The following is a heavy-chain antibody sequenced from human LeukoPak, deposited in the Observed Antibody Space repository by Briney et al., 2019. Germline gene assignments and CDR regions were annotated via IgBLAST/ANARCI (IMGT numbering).Heavy chain of an antibody. CDR1: GGTFSSYA. D-gene: IGHD6-13*01. V-gene: IGHV1-69*05. CDR2: IIPIFGTA. J-gene: IGHJ4*02. Sequence: SVKVSCKASGGTFSSYAISWVRQAPGQGLEWMGGIIPIFGTANYAQKFQGRVTITTDESTSTAYMELRSLRSDDTAVYYCARDSDSSSWGPLAFDYWGQGTLVTVSS. CDR3: ARDSDSSSWGPLAFDY.